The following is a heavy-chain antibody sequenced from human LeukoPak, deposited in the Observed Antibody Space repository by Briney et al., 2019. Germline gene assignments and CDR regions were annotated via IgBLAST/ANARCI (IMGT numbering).Heavy chain of an antibody. CDR2: ITSTTTYT. CDR3: ATYTAMDYFDY. J-gene: IGHJ4*02. D-gene: IGHD5-18*01. CDR1: GFIFNTFG. Sequence: GGSLRLSCSASGFIFNTFGMNWVRQAPGKGLEWVSSITSTTTYTYYADSVKGRFTISRDNAKNSLFLQMNSLRAEDTAVYYCATYTAMDYFDYWGQGTLVTVSS. V-gene: IGHV3-21*01.